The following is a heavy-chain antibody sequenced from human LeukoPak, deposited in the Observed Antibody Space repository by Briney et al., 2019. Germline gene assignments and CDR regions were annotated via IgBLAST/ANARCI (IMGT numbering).Heavy chain of an antibody. J-gene: IGHJ4*02. Sequence: GRSLRLSCAASGFTFSSYGMHWVRQAPGKGLEWVAVIWYDGSNKYYADSVKGRFTISRDNSKNTLYLQMNSLRAEDTAVYYCARWMMVRGIYGADYWGQGTLVTVSS. D-gene: IGHD3-10*01. CDR1: GFTFSSYG. V-gene: IGHV3-33*01. CDR3: ARWMMVRGIYGADY. CDR2: IWYDGSNK.